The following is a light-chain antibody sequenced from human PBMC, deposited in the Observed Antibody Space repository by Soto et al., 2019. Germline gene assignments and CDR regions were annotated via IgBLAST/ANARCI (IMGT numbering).Light chain of an antibody. Sequence: EIVLTQSPGTLSLSPGERATLSCRASQSVSSSFLAWYQQRPGQALRLLLYAASNTAPGIPDRFSGSGSGTDFTITISRLEPEDFAVYYCQEYGMSRTFGQGTKVEIK. V-gene: IGKV3-20*01. CDR3: QEYGMSRT. CDR2: AAS. J-gene: IGKJ1*01. CDR1: QSVSSSF.